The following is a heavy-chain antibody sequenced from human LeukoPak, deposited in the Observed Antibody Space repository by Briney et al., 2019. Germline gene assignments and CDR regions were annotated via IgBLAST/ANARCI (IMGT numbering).Heavy chain of an antibody. CDR3: ARSWQRSGYLNWFDP. Sequence: SETLSLTCTVSGXSISSSSDYWGWIRQPPGKGLEWIGSIYYSGSTYYNPSLKSRVTISVDTSKNQFSLKLSSVTAADTAVYYCARSWQRSGYLNWFDPWGQGTLVTVSS. V-gene: IGHV4-39*01. J-gene: IGHJ5*02. CDR1: GXSISSSSDY. CDR2: IYYSGST. D-gene: IGHD3-22*01.